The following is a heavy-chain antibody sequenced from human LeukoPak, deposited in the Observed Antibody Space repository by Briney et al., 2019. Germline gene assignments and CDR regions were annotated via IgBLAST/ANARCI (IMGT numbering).Heavy chain of an antibody. CDR3: ARGTRYDSSGYYSQDLDY. V-gene: IGHV3-33*01. J-gene: IGHJ4*02. Sequence: GRSLRLSCAASGFTFSSYGMHWVRQAPGKGLEWAAVIWYDGSNKYYADSVKGRFTISRDNSKNTLYLQMNSLRAGDTAVYYCARGTRYDSSGYYSQDLDYWGQGTLVTVSS. CDR2: IWYDGSNK. D-gene: IGHD3-22*01. CDR1: GFTFSSYG.